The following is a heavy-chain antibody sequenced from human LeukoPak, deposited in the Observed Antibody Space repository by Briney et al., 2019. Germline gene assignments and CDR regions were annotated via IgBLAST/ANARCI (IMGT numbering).Heavy chain of an antibody. J-gene: IGHJ5*02. CDR1: GGSFSGYY. D-gene: IGHD4-23*01. CDR3: ARRRGLGNWGFDH. V-gene: IGHV4-34*01. CDR2: INHSGST. Sequence: PSETLSLTCAVYGGSFSGYYWSWIRQPPGKGLEWIGEINHSGSTNYNPSLKSRVTISVDTSKNQFSLKLSSVTAADTAVYYCARRRGLGNWGFDHWGQGTLVTVSS.